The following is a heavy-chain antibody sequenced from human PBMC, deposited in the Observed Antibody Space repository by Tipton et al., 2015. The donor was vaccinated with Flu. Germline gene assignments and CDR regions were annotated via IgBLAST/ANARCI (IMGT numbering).Heavy chain of an antibody. Sequence: TLSLTCTVSGHSISSGYYWGWIRQPPGKGLEWIGSIYQSGTTYYNPSLKSRVTISVDTSRNQFSMTLTSVTVADTAVYYCTSGNFYDSSGYFAFWGQGILVTVSS. D-gene: IGHD3-22*01. CDR1: GHSISSGYY. CDR3: TSGNFYDSSGYFAF. J-gene: IGHJ4*02. CDR2: IYQSGTT. V-gene: IGHV4-38-2*02.